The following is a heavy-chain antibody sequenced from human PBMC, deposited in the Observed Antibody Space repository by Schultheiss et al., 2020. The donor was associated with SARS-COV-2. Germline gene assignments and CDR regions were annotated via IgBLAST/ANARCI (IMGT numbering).Heavy chain of an antibody. CDR2: ISYDGSNK. CDR3: ARDTSQGGWLQFLYNFDY. CDR1: GFTFSSYG. D-gene: IGHD5-24*01. Sequence: GESLKISCAASGFTFSSYGMHWVRQAPGKGLEWVAVISYDGSNKYYADSVKGRFTISRDNSKNTLYLQMNSLRAEDTAVYYCARDTSQGGWLQFLYNFDYWGQGTLVTVSS. V-gene: IGHV3-30*19. J-gene: IGHJ4*02.